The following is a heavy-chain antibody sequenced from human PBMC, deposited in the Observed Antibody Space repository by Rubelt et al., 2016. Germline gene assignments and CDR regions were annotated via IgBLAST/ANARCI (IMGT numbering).Heavy chain of an antibody. V-gene: IGHV3-48*01. Sequence: ISSSSSTIYYADSVKGRFTISRDNAKNSLYLQMNSLKTEDTAVYYCVRYRGSGWFVDYWGQGTLVTVSS. CDR2: ISSSSSTI. D-gene: IGHD6-19*01. CDR3: VRYRGSGWFVDY. J-gene: IGHJ4*02.